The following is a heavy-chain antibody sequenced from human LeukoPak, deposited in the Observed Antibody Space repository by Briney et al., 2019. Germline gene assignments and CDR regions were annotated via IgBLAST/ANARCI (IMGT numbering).Heavy chain of an antibody. D-gene: IGHD3-10*01. V-gene: IGHV3-7*05. Sequence: GGSLRLSCAASGFTFSSYWMTWVRQAPGTGLQWVANIKPDGGEKYYVDSVKGRFTISRDNAKNSLYLEMNSLRPEDTAVYYCVRGSSGTAVRGISWAWFDPWGQGTLVTVPS. CDR2: IKPDGGEK. CDR1: GFTFSSYW. CDR3: VRGSSGTAVRGISWAWFDP. J-gene: IGHJ5*02.